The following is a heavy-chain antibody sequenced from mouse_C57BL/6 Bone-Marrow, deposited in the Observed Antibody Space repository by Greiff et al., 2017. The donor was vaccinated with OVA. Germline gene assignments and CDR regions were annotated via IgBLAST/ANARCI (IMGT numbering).Heavy chain of an antibody. Sequence: EVQLVESEGGLVQPGSSMKLSCTASGFTFSDYYMAWVRQVPEKGLEWVANINYDGSSTYYLDSLKSRFIISRDNAKNILYLQMSSLKSEDTATYYCARDPIYYDYDGWYVDVWGTGTTVTVSS. J-gene: IGHJ1*03. CDR2: INYDGSST. V-gene: IGHV5-16*01. D-gene: IGHD2-4*01. CDR3: ARDPIYYDYDGWYVDV. CDR1: GFTFSDYY.